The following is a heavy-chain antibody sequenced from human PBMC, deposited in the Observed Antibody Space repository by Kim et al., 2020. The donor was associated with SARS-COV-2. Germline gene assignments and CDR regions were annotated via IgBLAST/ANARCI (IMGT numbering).Heavy chain of an antibody. D-gene: IGHD6-13*01. CDR3: ARDGAAAGNGFDY. Sequence: NPSLKSRVTISVTKSKNQFSLKLSSVTAADTAVYYCARDGAAAGNGFDYWGQGTLVTVSS. J-gene: IGHJ4*02. V-gene: IGHV4-4*02.